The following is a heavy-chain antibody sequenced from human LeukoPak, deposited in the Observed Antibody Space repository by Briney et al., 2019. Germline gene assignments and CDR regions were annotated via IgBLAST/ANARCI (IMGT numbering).Heavy chain of an antibody. J-gene: IGHJ6*02. CDR2: IKQDGSEK. Sequence: GGSLRLSCAASGFTFSSYWMSWVRQAPGKGLEWVANIKQDGSEKYYVDSVKGRFTISRDNAKNSLYLQMNSLRTEDTALYYCAKDIYGGADFEVYYYYYGMDVWGQGTTVTVSS. D-gene: IGHD4-23*01. V-gene: IGHV3-7*03. CDR1: GFTFSSYW. CDR3: AKDIYGGADFEVYYYYYGMDV.